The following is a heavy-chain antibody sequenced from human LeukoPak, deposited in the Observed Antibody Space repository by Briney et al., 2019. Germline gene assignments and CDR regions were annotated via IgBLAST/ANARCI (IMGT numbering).Heavy chain of an antibody. Sequence: PGGSLRLSCAASGFTFSSYGMHWVRQAPGKGLEWVAVISYDGSNKYYADSVKGRFTISRDNSKNTLYLQMNSLGAEDTAVYYCARFGKIVVAPGGYWGQGTLVTVSS. D-gene: IGHD3-22*01. CDR2: ISYDGSNK. CDR3: ARFGKIVVAPGGY. CDR1: GFTFSSYG. V-gene: IGHV3-30*03. J-gene: IGHJ4*02.